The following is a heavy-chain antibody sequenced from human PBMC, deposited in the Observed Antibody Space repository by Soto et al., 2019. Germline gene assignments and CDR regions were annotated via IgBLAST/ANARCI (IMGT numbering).Heavy chain of an antibody. J-gene: IGHJ6*01. CDR3: TRGVETGEYGMDV. V-gene: IGHV3-30-3*01. CDR2: ISYDGSNK. D-gene: IGHD7-27*01. Sequence: GGSLRLSCAASGFPFSSYAMHWVRQAPGKGLEWVAVISYDGSNKYYADSVNVRFTSSRDHSINTRYLQMNSLRAEDTAVYYFTRGVETGEYGMDVWGQAATVT. CDR1: GFPFSSYA.